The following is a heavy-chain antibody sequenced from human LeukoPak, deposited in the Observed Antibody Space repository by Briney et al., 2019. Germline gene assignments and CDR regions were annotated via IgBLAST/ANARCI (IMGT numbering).Heavy chain of an antibody. Sequence: ASVKVSCKASGYTYTGYYMHWVRQAPGQGLEWMGWINPNSGSTNYAQKFQGRVTMTRDTSISTAYMELSRLRSDDTAVYYCATLPPVTGDPGCWGQGTLVTVSS. CDR1: GYTYTGYY. CDR2: INPNSGST. J-gene: IGHJ4*02. CDR3: ATLPPVTGDPGC. V-gene: IGHV1-2*02. D-gene: IGHD7-27*01.